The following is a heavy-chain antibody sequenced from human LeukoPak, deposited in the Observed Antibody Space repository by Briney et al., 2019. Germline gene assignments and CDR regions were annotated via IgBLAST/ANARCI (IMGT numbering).Heavy chain of an antibody. Sequence: GGSLRLSCAASGFTFDDYAMHWVRQAPGKGLEWVSGISWNSGSIGYADSVKGRFTISRDNAKNSLYLQMNSLRAEDTALYYCAKESGDVFDYWGQGTLVTVSS. CDR3: AKESGDVFDY. J-gene: IGHJ4*02. CDR1: GFTFDDYA. D-gene: IGHD4-17*01. V-gene: IGHV3-9*01. CDR2: ISWNSGSI.